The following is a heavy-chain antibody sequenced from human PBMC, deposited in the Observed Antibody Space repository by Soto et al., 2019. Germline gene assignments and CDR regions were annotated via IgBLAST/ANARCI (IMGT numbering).Heavy chain of an antibody. D-gene: IGHD3-10*01. J-gene: IGHJ4*02. CDR1: GYTFTSYY. CDR3: ARVEMGTGGLNY. CDR2: INPSGGST. Sequence: QVQLVQSGAEVKKPGASVKVSCKASGYTFTSYYMHWVRQAPGQGLEWMGIINPSGGSTSYAQKFRGRVPMTRETSRGSVDMELSSRRSEDTAVYYCARVEMGTGGLNYWGQGTLVTVSS. V-gene: IGHV1-46*03.